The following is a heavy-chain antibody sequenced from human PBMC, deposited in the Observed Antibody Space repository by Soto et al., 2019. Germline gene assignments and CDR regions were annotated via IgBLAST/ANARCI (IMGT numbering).Heavy chain of an antibody. J-gene: IGHJ1*01. CDR1: GYTFTGYY. V-gene: IGHV1-2*02. CDR3: AQDTSSSWYSYFHH. D-gene: IGHD6-13*01. Sequence: XSVKVSCKACGYTFTGYYMHWVRQAPGQGLEWMGWINPNSGGTNYAQKFQGRVTMTRDTSISTAYMELSRLRSDDTAVYYCAQDTSSSWYSYFHHWGPGILVTVSS. CDR2: INPNSGGT.